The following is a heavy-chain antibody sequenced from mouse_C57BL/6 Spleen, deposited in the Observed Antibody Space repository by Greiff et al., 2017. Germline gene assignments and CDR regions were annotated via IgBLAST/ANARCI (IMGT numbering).Heavy chain of an antibody. CDR3: TRRIYYYGSSYGGDAMDY. CDR2: IDPETGGT. J-gene: IGHJ4*01. V-gene: IGHV1-15*01. CDR1: GYTFPDYE. D-gene: IGHD1-1*01. Sequence: QVQLQQSGAELVRPGASVTLSCKASGYTFPDYEMHWVKQTPVHGLEWIGAIDPETGGTAYNQKFKGKAILTADKASSTAYMELRSLTSEDSAVYYWTRRIYYYGSSYGGDAMDYWCQGTSVTVST.